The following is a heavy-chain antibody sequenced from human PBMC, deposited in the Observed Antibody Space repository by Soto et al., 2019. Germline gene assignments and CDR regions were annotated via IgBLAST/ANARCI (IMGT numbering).Heavy chain of an antibody. CDR3: ARDAGYSYGPFDY. J-gene: IGHJ4*02. V-gene: IGHV3-48*02. CDR1: GFTCSSYS. CDR2: ISSSSSTI. Sequence: VQLVESGGVLVQPGGSRRLSCAASGFTCSSYSMNWVRQAPGKWLEWVSYISSSSSTIYYADSVKGRFTISRYNAKNSLYLQINSLRDEDTAVSYCARDAGYSYGPFDYWGASTLVTVYS. D-gene: IGHD5-18*01.